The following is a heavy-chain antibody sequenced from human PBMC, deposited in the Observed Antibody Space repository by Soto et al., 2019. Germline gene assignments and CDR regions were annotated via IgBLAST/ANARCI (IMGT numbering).Heavy chain of an antibody. J-gene: IGHJ4*02. D-gene: IGHD7-27*01. CDR2: IYHSGST. V-gene: IGHV4-38-2*01. CDR3: ARGRLLGYFDY. Sequence: TSETLSLTCAVSGYSISSGYYWGWIRQPPGKGLEWIGSIYHSGSTYYNPSLKSRVTISVDTSKNQFSLKLSSVTAADTAVYYCARGRLLGYFDYWGQGTLVTVYS. CDR1: GYSISSGYY.